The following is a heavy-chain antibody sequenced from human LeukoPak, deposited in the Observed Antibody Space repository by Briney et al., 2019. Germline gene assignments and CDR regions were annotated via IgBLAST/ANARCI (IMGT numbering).Heavy chain of an antibody. V-gene: IGHV5-51*01. Sequence: HGESLKISCKGSGYSFTSYWIGWVRQMPGKGLEWMGIIYPRDSDTRYSPSFQGQVTISADKSINTAYLQWSSLKASDTAIYYCAKMIACYGGSCSWYMDFWGQGTLVTVSS. CDR3: AKMIACYGGSCSWYMDF. D-gene: IGHD2-15*01. J-gene: IGHJ4*02. CDR2: IYPRDSDT. CDR1: GYSFTSYW.